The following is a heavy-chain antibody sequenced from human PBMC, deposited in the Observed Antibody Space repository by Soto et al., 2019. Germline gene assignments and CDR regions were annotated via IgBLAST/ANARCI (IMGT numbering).Heavy chain of an antibody. D-gene: IGHD6-13*01. V-gene: IGHV3-30*18. CDR2: ISYDGSNK. CDR3: AKDQYSSSWPPKTYGMDV. J-gene: IGHJ6*02. CDR1: GFTFSSYG. Sequence: QVQLVESGGGVVQPGRSLRLSCAASGFTFSSYGMHWVRQAPGKGLEWVAVISYDGSNKYYADSVKGRFTISRDNSKNTLHLQMNSLRAEDTAVYYCAKDQYSSSWPPKTYGMDVWGQGTTVTVSS.